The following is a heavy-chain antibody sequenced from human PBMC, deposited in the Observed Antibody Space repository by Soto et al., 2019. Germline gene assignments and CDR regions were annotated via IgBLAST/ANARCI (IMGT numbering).Heavy chain of an antibody. Sequence: QVQLVQSGAETKKPGASVRVSCKTSGYTFTYFYIHWVRLAPGQGLEWMGWINPKNGGTSHAQKFQGRVTMTRDTSISTVYMELNSLTSDDRGIYYCARRDSSGSFDFLGQGTLVTVSS. V-gene: IGHV1-2*02. J-gene: IGHJ4*02. D-gene: IGHD5-18*01. CDR3: ARRDSSGSFDF. CDR2: INPKNGGT. CDR1: GYTFTYFY.